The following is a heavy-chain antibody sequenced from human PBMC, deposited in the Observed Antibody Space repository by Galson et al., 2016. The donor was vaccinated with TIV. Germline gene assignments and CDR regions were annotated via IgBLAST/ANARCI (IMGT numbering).Heavy chain of an antibody. CDR2: RSGDNGNT. J-gene: IGHJ6*02. CDR3: ARDPQYYHDRLDV. CDR1: GFSFSSYD. V-gene: IGHV1-18*01. Sequence: SVKVSCKASGFSFSSYDVTWVRQAPGQGLEWMGWRSGDNGNTNYPHNLQGRVTMTIDTSTNTAYMELRNLRSDDTAVYYCARDPQYYHDRLDVWGQGTTVTVSS. D-gene: IGHD3-22*01.